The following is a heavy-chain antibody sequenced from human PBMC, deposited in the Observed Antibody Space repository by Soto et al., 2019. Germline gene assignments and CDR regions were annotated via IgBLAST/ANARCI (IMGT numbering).Heavy chain of an antibody. Sequence: PSETLSLTCTVPGGSISSGGYYWSWIRQDPGKGLEWIGYIYYSGSTYYNPSLKSRVTISVDTSKNQFSLKLSSVTAADTAVYYCARLGFYYQSLDPWGHGTLVTVSS. CDR1: GGSISSGGYY. D-gene: IGHD2-2*01. CDR2: IYYSGST. J-gene: IGHJ5*02. CDR3: ARLGFYYQSLDP. V-gene: IGHV4-31*03.